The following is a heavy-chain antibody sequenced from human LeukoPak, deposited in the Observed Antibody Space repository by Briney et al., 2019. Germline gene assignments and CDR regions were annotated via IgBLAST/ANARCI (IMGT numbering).Heavy chain of an antibody. D-gene: IGHD3-10*01. J-gene: IGHJ4*02. CDR3: ATSIRSPSASGSPFDY. CDR1: GYTLTELS. V-gene: IGHV1-24*01. Sequence: ASVTVSCKVSGYTLTELSMHWVRQAPGKGLEWMGGFDPEDGETIYAQKFQGRVTMTEDTSTDTAYMELSSLRSEDTAVYYCATSIRSPSASGSPFDYWGQGTLVTVSS. CDR2: FDPEDGET.